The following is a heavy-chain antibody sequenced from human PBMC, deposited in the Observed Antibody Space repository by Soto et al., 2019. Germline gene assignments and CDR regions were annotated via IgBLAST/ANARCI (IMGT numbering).Heavy chain of an antibody. CDR1: GFTFSSYW. CDR3: ARGVNAATISLGWYFDL. CDR2: IKQDGSEK. V-gene: IGHV3-7*05. D-gene: IGHD5-12*01. J-gene: IGHJ2*01. Sequence: EVQLVESGGGLVQPGGSLRLSCAASGFTFSSYWMSWVRQAPGKGLEWVANIKQDGSEKYYVDSVKGRFTISRDNAKNSLYLQMNSLRAEDTAVYYCARGVNAATISLGWYFDLWGRGTLVTVSS.